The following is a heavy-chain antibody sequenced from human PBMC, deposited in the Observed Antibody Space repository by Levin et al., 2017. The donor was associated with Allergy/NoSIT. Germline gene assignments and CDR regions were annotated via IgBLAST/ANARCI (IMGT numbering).Heavy chain of an antibody. V-gene: IGHV3-7*01. CDR3: VSHHYSSSEDFQH. Sequence: GGSLRLSCAASGFTFSRYWMSWVRQAPGKGLEWVANIKQDGSEKYYVDSVEGRFTISRDNAKNSLYLQMNSLTVEDTAVYYCVSHHYSSSEDFQHWGQGTLVTVSS. CDR1: GFTFSRYW. D-gene: IGHD6-6*01. CDR2: IKQDGSEK. J-gene: IGHJ1*01.